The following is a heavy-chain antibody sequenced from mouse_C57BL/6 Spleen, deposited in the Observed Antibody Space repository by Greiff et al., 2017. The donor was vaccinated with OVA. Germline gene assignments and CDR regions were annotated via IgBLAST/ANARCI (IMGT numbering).Heavy chain of an antibody. J-gene: IGHJ1*03. V-gene: IGHV1-64*01. CDR3: ARSNTTVVADWYFDV. CDR1: GYTFTSYW. D-gene: IGHD1-1*01. Sequence: VQLQQPGAELVKPGASVKLSCKASGYTFTSYWMHWVKQRPGQGLEWIGMIHPNSGSTNYNEKFKSKATLTVDKSSSTAYMQLSSLTSEDSAVYDGARSNTTVVADWYFDVWGTGTTVTVSS. CDR2: IHPNSGST.